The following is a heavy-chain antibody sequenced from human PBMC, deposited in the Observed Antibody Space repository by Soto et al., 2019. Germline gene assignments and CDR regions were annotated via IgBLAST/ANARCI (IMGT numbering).Heavy chain of an antibody. CDR2: VSFDSKNK. D-gene: IGHD4-4*01. Sequence: GGSLRLSCGGSGFSFESYSMHWVLQAPGKGLEWVATVSFDSKNKYYIDSVEGRFTLSRDNAKNIVYLQMNSLRHDDTAVYYCAKETVQTTYSFYGMDVWGPGTTVTVSS. CDR1: GFSFESYS. CDR3: AKETVQTTYSFYGMDV. J-gene: IGHJ6*02. V-gene: IGHV3-30*02.